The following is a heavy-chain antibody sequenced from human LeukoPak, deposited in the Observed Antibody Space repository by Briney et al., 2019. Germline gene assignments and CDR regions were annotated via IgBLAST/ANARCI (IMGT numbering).Heavy chain of an antibody. CDR2: ISYDGINK. Sequence: PGRSLRLSCAASGFTFSRYAMHWARQAPGKAREWGADISYDGINKYYADSVKGRFTISRDNSKNTLYLQMTSLRAEDTAVYYCAAERAYSYSSSWGQGTLVTVSS. CDR1: GFTFSRYA. J-gene: IGHJ5*02. D-gene: IGHD5-18*01. V-gene: IGHV3-30*04. CDR3: AAERAYSYSSS.